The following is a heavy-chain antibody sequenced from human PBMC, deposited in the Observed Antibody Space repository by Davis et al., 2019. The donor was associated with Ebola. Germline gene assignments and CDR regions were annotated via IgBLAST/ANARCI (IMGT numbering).Heavy chain of an antibody. CDR1: GYSFTDYY. Sequence: ASVKVSCKASGYSFTDYYMHWVRQAPGQGLEWMGRINPNSGVANYAQKFQGRVTMTRDTSSSTAYMELRSLRSDDTAAYFCARTSIVGTTTTASDIWGQGTKVTVSS. CDR2: INPNSGVA. CDR3: ARTSIVGTTTTASDI. J-gene: IGHJ3*02. D-gene: IGHD1-26*01. V-gene: IGHV1-2*06.